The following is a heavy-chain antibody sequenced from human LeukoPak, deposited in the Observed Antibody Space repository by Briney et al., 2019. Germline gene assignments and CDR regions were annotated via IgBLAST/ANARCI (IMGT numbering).Heavy chain of an antibody. J-gene: IGHJ4*02. CDR2: IIPIFGTA. D-gene: IGHD3-16*02. CDR3: ARDLRGFMITFGGVIVNY. CDR1: GGTFSSYA. V-gene: IGHV1-69*01. Sequence: VKVSCKASGGTFSSYAISWVRQAPGQGLEWMGGIIPIFGTANYAQKFQGRVTITADESTSTAYMELSSLRSEDTAVYYCARDLRGFMITFGGVIVNYWGQGTLVTVSS.